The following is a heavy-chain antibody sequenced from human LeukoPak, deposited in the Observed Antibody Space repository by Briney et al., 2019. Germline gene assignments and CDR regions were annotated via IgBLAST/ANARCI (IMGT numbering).Heavy chain of an antibody. CDR3: ARLRRVPAAITRFYYYYMDV. Sequence: PSETLSLTCAVYGGSFSGYYWSWIRQPPGKGLEWIGEINHSGSTNYNPSLKSRVTISVDTSKNQFSLKLSSVTAADTAVYYCARLRRVPAAITRFYYYYMDVWGKGTTVTVSS. CDR1: GGSFSGYY. J-gene: IGHJ6*03. V-gene: IGHV4-34*01. D-gene: IGHD2-2*01. CDR2: INHSGST.